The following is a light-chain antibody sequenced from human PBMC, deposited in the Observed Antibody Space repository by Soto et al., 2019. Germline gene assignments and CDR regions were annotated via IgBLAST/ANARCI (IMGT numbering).Light chain of an antibody. J-gene: IGKJ5*01. CDR3: QQGSSFPIT. V-gene: IGKV1-12*01. CDR1: QGVNRW. CDR2: TTS. Sequence: DIQMTQSPSFMSASVGDRVTVTCRASQGVNRWLDWYQQKPGKAPKLLIYTTSTLASGVPSRFIGSVSGTDFTLPISRLQPEDFATYYCQQGSSFPITFGQGTRLEIK.